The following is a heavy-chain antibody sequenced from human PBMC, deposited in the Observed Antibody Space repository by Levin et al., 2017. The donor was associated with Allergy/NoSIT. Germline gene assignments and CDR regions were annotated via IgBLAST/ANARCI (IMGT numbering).Heavy chain of an antibody. CDR3: ARESEAPATFYLDY. D-gene: IGHD2-15*01. CDR1: GDSVSNSIVT. CDR2: TYYRSKWYT. V-gene: IGHV6-1*01. Sequence: SQTLSLTCAISGDSVSNSIVTWNWIRQSPSRGLEWLGRTYYRSKWYTDFALSLKSRITIYPDTSKNQFSLQLNSVTPEDTAVYYCARESEAPATFYLDYWGQGTVVTVSS. J-gene: IGHJ4*02.